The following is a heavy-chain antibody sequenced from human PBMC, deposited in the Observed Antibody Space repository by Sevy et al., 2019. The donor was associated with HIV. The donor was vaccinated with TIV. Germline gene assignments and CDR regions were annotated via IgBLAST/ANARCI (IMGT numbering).Heavy chain of an antibody. CDR3: VKEGGGEGGDH. Sequence: GESLKISCAASGFSFSSYGMHWVRQAPGKGLEWMSYIQYDGSNKDYADSVKGRFTISRENSKNTLYLKMNSLRVEDTAVFYWVKEGGGEGGDHWGQGTLVTVSS. V-gene: IGHV3-30*02. J-gene: IGHJ4*02. CDR2: IQYDGSNK. D-gene: IGHD2-21*01. CDR1: GFSFSSYG.